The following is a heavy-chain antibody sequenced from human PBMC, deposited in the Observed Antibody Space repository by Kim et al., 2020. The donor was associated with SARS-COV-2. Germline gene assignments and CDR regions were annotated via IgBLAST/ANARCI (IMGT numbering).Heavy chain of an antibody. J-gene: IGHJ4*02. CDR1: GFTFSSYW. CDR3: ARDVLRYFDWLTTPEFDY. D-gene: IGHD3-9*01. CDR2: IKQDGSEK. V-gene: IGHV3-7*01. Sequence: GGSLRLSCAASGFTFSSYWMSWVRQAPGKGLEWVANIKQDGSEKYYVDSVKGRFTISRDNAKNSLYLQMNSLRAEDTAVYYCARDVLRYFDWLTTPEFDYWGQRTLVTVSS.